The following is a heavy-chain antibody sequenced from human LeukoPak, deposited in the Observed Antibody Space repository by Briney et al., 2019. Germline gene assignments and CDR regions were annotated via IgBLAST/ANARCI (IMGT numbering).Heavy chain of an antibody. CDR1: GDSVSNKDAA. V-gene: IGHV6-1*01. D-gene: IGHD2-21*02. CDR2: TYYTSKWYN. J-gene: IGHJ3*01. CDR3: ARELRNAFDV. Sequence: SQTLSLTCVISGDSVSNKDAAWNWIRQSPSRGLEWLGRTYYTSKWYNDSALFVKSRITVNPDTSKNHFSLQLNSVTLEDTALYFCARELRNAFDVWGLGTMVTVSS.